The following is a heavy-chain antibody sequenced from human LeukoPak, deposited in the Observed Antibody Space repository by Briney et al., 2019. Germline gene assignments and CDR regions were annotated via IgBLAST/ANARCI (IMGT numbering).Heavy chain of an antibody. CDR1: GFTFSSYW. Sequence: GGSLRLSCAASGFTFSSYWMHWVRQAPGKGLVWVSRINSDGSSTSYADSVKGRFTISRENAKNTLSLQMNSLRADDTAVYYCARAHGSESYYSTFHYWGQGTLVTVSS. V-gene: IGHV3-74*01. CDR2: INSDGSST. D-gene: IGHD3-10*01. J-gene: IGHJ4*02. CDR3: ARAHGSESYYSTFHY.